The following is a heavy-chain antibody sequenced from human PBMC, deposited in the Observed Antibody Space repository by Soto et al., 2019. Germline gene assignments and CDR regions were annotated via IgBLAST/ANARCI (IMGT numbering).Heavy chain of an antibody. V-gene: IGHV3-30*18. CDR1: GFTFSSYG. CDR3: AKSMVGITGSYNYYGMDV. CDR2: ISYDGSNK. D-gene: IGHD1-20*01. Sequence: GSLRLSCAASGFTFSSYGMHWVRQAPGKGLEWVAVISYDGSNKYYADSVKGRFTISRDNSKNTLYLQMNSLRAEDTAVYYCAKSMVGITGSYNYYGMDVWGQGTTVTVSS. J-gene: IGHJ6*02.